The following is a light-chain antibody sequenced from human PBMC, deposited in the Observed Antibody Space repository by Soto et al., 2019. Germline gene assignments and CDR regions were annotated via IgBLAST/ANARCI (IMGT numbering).Light chain of an antibody. J-gene: IGKJ3*01. Sequence: DIQLTQSPSFLSASVGDRVTITCRASQGISSYLAWYQQKPGKAPKLLIYAASTLQSGVPSRFSGSGSGTEFTFKIRSLQPDDCATDYCQQYNSYSVFTFGPGTKVDIK. CDR1: QGISSY. CDR2: AAS. V-gene: IGKV1-9*01. CDR3: QQYNSYSVFT.